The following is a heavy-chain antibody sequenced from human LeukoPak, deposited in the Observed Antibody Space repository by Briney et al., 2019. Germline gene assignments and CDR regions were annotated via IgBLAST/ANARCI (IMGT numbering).Heavy chain of an antibody. V-gene: IGHV3-11*01. Sequence: GGSLRLSCAASGFTFSDYYMSWIRQAPGKGLEWVSYISSSGSTIYYADSVKGRFTISRDNAKNSLYLQMNSLRAEDTAVYYCAREYCSGGGCYSAGDYWGQGTLVTVSS. CDR3: AREYCSGGGCYSAGDY. D-gene: IGHD2-15*01. CDR2: ISSSGSTI. CDR1: GFTFSDYY. J-gene: IGHJ4*02.